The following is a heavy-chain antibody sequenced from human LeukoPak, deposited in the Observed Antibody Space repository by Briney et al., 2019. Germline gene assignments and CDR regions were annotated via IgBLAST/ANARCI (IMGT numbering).Heavy chain of an antibody. D-gene: IGHD4-11*01. CDR2: ISSSGSTI. Sequence: PGGSLRLSCAASGFTFSSYEMNWVRQAPGKGLEWVSYISSSGSTIYYADSVKGRFTISRDNAKNSLYLQMNSLRAEDTAVYYCARAPSDYSNYYYYMDVWGKGTTVTISS. CDR1: GFTFSSYE. V-gene: IGHV3-48*03. J-gene: IGHJ6*03. CDR3: ARAPSDYSNYYYYMDV.